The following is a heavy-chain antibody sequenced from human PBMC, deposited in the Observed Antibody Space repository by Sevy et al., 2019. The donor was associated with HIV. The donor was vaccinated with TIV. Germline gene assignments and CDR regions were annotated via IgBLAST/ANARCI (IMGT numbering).Heavy chain of an antibody. CDR2: IYYSGST. V-gene: IGHV4-59*01. Sequence: SETLSLTCTVSGGSISSYYWSWIRQPPGKGLEWIGYIYYSGSTNYNPSLKSRVTISVDTSKNQFSLKLSSVTAADTAVYYYARRSMVRGVITTSDYYYYYYMDVWGKGTTVTVSS. CDR1: GGSISSYY. CDR3: ARRSMVRGVITTSDYYYYYYMDV. D-gene: IGHD3-10*01. J-gene: IGHJ6*03.